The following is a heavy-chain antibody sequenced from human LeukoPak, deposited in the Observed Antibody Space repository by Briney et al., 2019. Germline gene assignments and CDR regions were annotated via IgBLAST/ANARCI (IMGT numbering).Heavy chain of an antibody. D-gene: IGHD2-2*01. Sequence: TGGSLRLSCAVSGFTFSSYAMGWVRQAPGKGLEWVSSISYSGGTTHYADSVKGRFTISRDNSKNTLNLQMNSLRAEDTAVYYCAKGGYCSSTNCYYFDYWGQGTLVTVSS. CDR3: AKGGYCSSTNCYYFDY. CDR1: GFTFSSYA. CDR2: ISYSGGTT. V-gene: IGHV3-23*01. J-gene: IGHJ4*02.